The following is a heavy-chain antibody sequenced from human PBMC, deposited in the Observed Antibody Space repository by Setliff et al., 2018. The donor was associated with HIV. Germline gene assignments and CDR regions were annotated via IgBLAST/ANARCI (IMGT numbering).Heavy chain of an antibody. J-gene: IGHJ4*02. CDR1: GGSISSGNW. Sequence: PSETLSLTCTVSGGSISSGNWWSWVRQPPGKRLEWIGEIYHSGITNYNPSLKSRVTISVDKSKNQFSLKLSSVTAADTAVYYCASTTYFYDISGYNSWPLFDYWGQGTLVTVSS. CDR3: ASTTYFYDISGYNSWPLFDY. CDR2: IYHSGIT. V-gene: IGHV4-4*02. D-gene: IGHD3-22*01.